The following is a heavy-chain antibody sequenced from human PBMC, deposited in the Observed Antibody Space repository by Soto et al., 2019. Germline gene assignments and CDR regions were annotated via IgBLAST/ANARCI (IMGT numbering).Heavy chain of an antibody. CDR3: ARDPGLGYCSSTSCYAA. CDR1: GGTFSSYA. V-gene: IGHV1-69*13. CDR2: IIPIFGTA. D-gene: IGHD2-2*01. J-gene: IGHJ5*02. Sequence: SVKVSCKASGGTFSSYAISWVRQAPGQGLEWMGGIIPIFGTANYAQKFQGRVTITADESTSTAYMELSSLRSEDTAVYYCARDPGLGYCSSTSCYAAWGQGTLVTAPQ.